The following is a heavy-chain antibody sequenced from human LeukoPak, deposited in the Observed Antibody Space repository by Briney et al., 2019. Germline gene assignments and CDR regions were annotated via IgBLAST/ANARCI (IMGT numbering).Heavy chain of an antibody. CDR2: ISYDGSNK. CDR1: GFTFSSYG. D-gene: IGHD4-23*01. CDR3: AKDATVVRGYFQH. J-gene: IGHJ1*01. V-gene: IGHV3-30*18. Sequence: GGSLRLSCAASGFTFSSYGMHWVRQAPGKGLGWVAVISYDGSNKYYADSVKGRFTISRDNSKNTLYLQMNSLRVADTAVYYCAKDATVVRGYFQHWGQGTLVTVSS.